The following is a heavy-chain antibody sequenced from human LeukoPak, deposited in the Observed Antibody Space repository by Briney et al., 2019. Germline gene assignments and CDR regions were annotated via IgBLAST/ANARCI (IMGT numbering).Heavy chain of an antibody. Sequence: PGGSLRLSCAASGFTFSSYAMHWVRQAPGKGLAWLAVISYDGSNKYYADSVKGRFTISRDNSKNTLYLQVNSLRAEDTAVYYCARDHGSGWNYYYYGMDVWGQGTTVTVSS. V-gene: IGHV3-30-3*01. J-gene: IGHJ6*02. CDR1: GFTFSSYA. CDR3: ARDHGSGWNYYYYGMDV. CDR2: ISYDGSNK. D-gene: IGHD6-19*01.